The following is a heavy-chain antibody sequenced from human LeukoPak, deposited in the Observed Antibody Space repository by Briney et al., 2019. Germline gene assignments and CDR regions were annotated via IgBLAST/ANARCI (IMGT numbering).Heavy chain of an antibody. D-gene: IGHD5-12*01. V-gene: IGHV3-74*01. CDR3: ARGASGYGNFDY. CDR1: EFSFNTYW. CDR2: IYSDGSST. Sequence: PGGSLRLSCAASEFSFNTYWMHWVRQAPGKGLVWVSRIYSDGSSTYYADSVKGRFTCSRDNAKNTVYLQMNSLRAEDTAVYYCARGASGYGNFDYWGQGTLVTVSS. J-gene: IGHJ4*02.